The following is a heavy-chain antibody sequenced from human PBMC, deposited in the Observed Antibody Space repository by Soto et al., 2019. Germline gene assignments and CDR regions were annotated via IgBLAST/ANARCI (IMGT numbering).Heavy chain of an antibody. D-gene: IGHD3-9*01. Sequence: GGSLRLSCAASGFTFSSYSMNWVRQAPGKGLEWVSSMSSSSSYIYYADSVKGRFTISRDNAKNSLYLQMNSLRAEDTAVYYCARANILTGYYDYWGQGTLVTVSS. CDR2: MSSSSSYI. V-gene: IGHV3-21*01. CDR1: GFTFSSYS. CDR3: ARANILTGYYDY. J-gene: IGHJ4*02.